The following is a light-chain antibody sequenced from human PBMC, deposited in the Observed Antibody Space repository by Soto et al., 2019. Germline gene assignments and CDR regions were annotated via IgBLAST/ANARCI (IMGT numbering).Light chain of an antibody. V-gene: IGLV1-44*01. CDR3: AAWDDSLNGPV. J-gene: IGLJ3*02. Sequence: QSVLTQPPSASVTPGQRVSISCSGSSSNIGNNTVNWYQQFPETAPRLLIYTTNQRPSGVPDRFSGSKSGTSASLAISGLQSEDEADYYCAAWDDSLNGPVFGGGTK. CDR1: SSNIGNNT. CDR2: TTN.